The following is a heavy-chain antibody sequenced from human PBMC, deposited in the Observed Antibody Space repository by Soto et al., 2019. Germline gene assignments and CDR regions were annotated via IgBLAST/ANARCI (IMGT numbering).Heavy chain of an antibody. V-gene: IGHV3-23*01. CDR1: GFTFSSYA. Sequence: PGGSLRLSCAASGFTFSSYAMSWVRQAPGKGLEWVSAISGSGGSTYYADSVKGRFTISRDNSKNTLYLQMNSLRAEDTAVYYCAKDRPMAGPHSGWFDPWGQGTLVTVSS. CDR2: ISGSGGST. J-gene: IGHJ5*02. CDR3: AKDRPMAGPHSGWFDP. D-gene: IGHD6-6*01.